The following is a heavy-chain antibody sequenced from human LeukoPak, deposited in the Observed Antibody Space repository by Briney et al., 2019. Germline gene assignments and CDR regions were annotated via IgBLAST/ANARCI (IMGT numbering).Heavy chain of an antibody. V-gene: IGHV4-34*01. CDR1: GGSFSGYY. J-gene: IGHJ3*02. CDR2: INHSGST. CDR3: ARRRSGGAFDI. Sequence: PSETLSLTCAVYGGSFSGYYWSWIRQPPGKGLEWIGEINHSGSTNYNPSLKSRVTISVDTSKNQFSLKLSSVTAADTAVYYCARRRSGGAFDIWGQGTMVTVSS. D-gene: IGHD3-10*01.